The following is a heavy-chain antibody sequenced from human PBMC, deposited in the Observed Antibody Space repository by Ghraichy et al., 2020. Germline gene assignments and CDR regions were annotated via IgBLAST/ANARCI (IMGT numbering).Heavy chain of an antibody. D-gene: IGHD3-22*01. CDR2: IRSKAYGGTT. V-gene: IGHV3-49*03. Sequence: LNISCTGSGFTFGDFAMSWFRQAPGKGLEWIGFIRSKAYGGTTESAASLRDRFSISRDDSKSIAYLQMDSLKTEDTAMYYCTRDLTMKVVVTDFWGQGTLVTVSS. J-gene: IGHJ4*02. CDR3: TRDLTMKVVVTDF. CDR1: GFTFGDFA.